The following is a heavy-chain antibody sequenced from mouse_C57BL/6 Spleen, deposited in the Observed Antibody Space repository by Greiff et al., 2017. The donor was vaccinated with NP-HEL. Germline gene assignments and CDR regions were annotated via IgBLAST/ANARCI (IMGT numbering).Heavy chain of an antibody. J-gene: IGHJ1*03. CDR1: GYTFTSYW. V-gene: IGHV1-50*01. D-gene: IGHD2-12*01. CDR2: IDPSDSYT. CDR3: ARKEGHYSWDFDG. Sequence: QVHVKQSGAELVKPGASVKLSCKASGYTFTSYWMQWVKQRPGQGLEWIGEIDPSDSYTNYNQKFKGKATLTVDTSSSTAYMQLSSLTSEDSAVYYCARKEGHYSWDFDGWGTGTTVTVAS.